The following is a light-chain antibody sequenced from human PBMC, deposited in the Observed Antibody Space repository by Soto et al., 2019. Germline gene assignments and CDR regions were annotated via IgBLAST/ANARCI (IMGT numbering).Light chain of an antibody. CDR3: QLYGTSPPRYT. CDR2: GAS. CDR1: QSIPSNY. V-gene: IGKV3-20*01. J-gene: IGKJ2*01. Sequence: DIVLTQSPGTLSLSPGERATLSCRASQSIPSNYLAWYQQKPGQAPRLLIHGASSRATGIPDRFSGSGSGTDFTLTISRLEPEDFAVYYCQLYGTSPPRYTFVLGTKLEIK.